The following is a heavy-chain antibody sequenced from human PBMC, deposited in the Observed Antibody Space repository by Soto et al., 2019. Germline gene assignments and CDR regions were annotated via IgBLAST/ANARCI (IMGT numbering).Heavy chain of an antibody. J-gene: IGHJ6*02. CDR1: GFIFDDYA. V-gene: IGHV3-9*01. D-gene: IGHD3-16*01. CDR3: AKSRGGSSWSGSYALDV. CDR2: IHRKTALI. Sequence: EVQLVESGGGLVQPDRSVRLSCVASGFIFDDYAMHWVRQAPGKGLEWVSGIHRKTALIGYADSVKGRFTISRDNAQNSLYLQMNSLRPEDTAFYYCAKSRGGSSWSGSYALDVWGQGTAVTVSS.